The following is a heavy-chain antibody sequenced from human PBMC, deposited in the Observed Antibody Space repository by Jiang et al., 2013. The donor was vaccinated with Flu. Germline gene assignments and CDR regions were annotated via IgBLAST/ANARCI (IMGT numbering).Heavy chain of an antibody. CDR2: IYHSGST. J-gene: IGHJ5*02. CDR3: ARDPRESIFLNNWFDP. D-gene: IGHD3-3*01. CDR1: GGSISSSNW. Sequence: GSGLVKPSETLSLTCTVSGGSISSSNWWSWVRQPPGKGLEWIGEIYHSGSTNYNPSLKSRVTISVDKSKNQFSLKLSSVTAADTAVYYCARDPRESIFLNNWFDPWGQGTLVTVPS. V-gene: IGHV4-4*02.